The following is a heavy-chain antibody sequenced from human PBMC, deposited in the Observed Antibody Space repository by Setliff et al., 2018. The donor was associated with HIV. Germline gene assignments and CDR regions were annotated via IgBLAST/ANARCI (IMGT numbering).Heavy chain of an antibody. D-gene: IGHD3-22*01. CDR3: ARGSSSGTDLAVL. CDR1: GGPLSGHY. V-gene: IGHV4-34*01. J-gene: IGHJ4*02. Sequence: SETLSLTCAVYGGPLSGHYWSWIRQPPGQGLEWIGETSHSGKTNYNPSLKSRVTISVDTSKNQFSLKLTSVTAADTAVYYCARGSSSGTDLAVLWGQGTLVTVSS. CDR2: TSHSGKT.